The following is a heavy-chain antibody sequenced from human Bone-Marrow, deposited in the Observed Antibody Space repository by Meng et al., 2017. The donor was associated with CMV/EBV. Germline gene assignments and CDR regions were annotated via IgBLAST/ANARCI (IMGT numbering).Heavy chain of an antibody. CDR2: INPNSGGT. Sequence: ASEKVSCKASGYTFTGYYMHWVRQAPGQGLEWMGWINPNSGGTNYAQKFQGRVTMTRDTSISTAYMELSRLRSDDTAVYYCARGSFRVIAIPVLSHGFDPWGQGTLVTVSS. CDR3: ARGSFRVIAIPVLSHGFDP. J-gene: IGHJ5*02. V-gene: IGHV1-2*02. D-gene: IGHD2-21*01. CDR1: GYTFTGYY.